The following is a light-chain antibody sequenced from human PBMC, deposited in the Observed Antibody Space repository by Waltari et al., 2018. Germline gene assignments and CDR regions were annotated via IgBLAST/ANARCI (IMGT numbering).Light chain of an antibody. CDR1: QRLLKSSYNKND. V-gene: IGKV4-1*01. Sequence: DIVMTQSPDSLAGSLGERATINCTSSQRLLKSSYNKNDLAWYQQKPGQPPKLLIYWASIRESDVPDRFSGSGSGTDFTLTISSLQAEDVAVYYCHQYYSTLWTFGQGTKVEIK. CDR3: HQYYSTLWT. CDR2: WAS. J-gene: IGKJ1*01.